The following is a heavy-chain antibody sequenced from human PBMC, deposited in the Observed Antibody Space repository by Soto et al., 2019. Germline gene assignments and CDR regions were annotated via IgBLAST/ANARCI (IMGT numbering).Heavy chain of an antibody. V-gene: IGHV4-30-4*01. CDR1: GGSISGGVHS. CDR2: IFDSGST. Sequence: SETLSLTCTVAGGSISGGVHSWSWIRQPPGKGLECIGHIFDSGSTYYNPSLKSRLTISVDTSKNQFSLRLSSVTAADTAVYYCAREIMPLINDRYCDHWGRGTLSTVTS. J-gene: IGHJ4*02. CDR3: AREIMPLINDRYCDH. D-gene: IGHD1-26*01.